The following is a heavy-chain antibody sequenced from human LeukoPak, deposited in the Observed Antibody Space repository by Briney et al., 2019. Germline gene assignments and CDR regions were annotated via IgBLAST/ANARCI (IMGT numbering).Heavy chain of an antibody. Sequence: GGSLRLSCAASGFTFSSYWMSWVRQAPGKGLEWVANIKQDGSEKYYVDSVKGRFTISRDNAKNSLYLQMNSLRAEDTAVYYCARDRVAVLYYYYYGMDVWGQGTTVTVSS. CDR1: GFTFSSYW. D-gene: IGHD6-19*01. CDR2: IKQDGSEK. CDR3: ARDRVAVLYYYYYGMDV. J-gene: IGHJ6*02. V-gene: IGHV3-7*01.